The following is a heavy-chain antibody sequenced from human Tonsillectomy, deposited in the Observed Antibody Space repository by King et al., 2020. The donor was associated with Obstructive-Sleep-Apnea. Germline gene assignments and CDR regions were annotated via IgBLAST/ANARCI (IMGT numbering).Heavy chain of an antibody. V-gene: IGHV4-31*03. CDR2: IYYSGST. CDR3: AREGAYFDSSGHQIDY. D-gene: IGHD3-22*01. Sequence: VQLQESGPGLVKPSQTLSPTCTVSGGSVSSGDYYWSWIRQRPGKGLEWVGYIYYSGSTYYNPSLKSRVSISIDTSKNQFSLKLSSVTAADTAVYYCAREGAYFDSSGHQIDYWGQGTLVTVSS. J-gene: IGHJ4*02. CDR1: GGSVSSGDYY.